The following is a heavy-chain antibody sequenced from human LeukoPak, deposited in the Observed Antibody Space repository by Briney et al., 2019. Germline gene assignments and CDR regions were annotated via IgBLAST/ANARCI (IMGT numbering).Heavy chain of an antibody. D-gene: IGHD2-15*01. CDR2: IRSRGDGGTT. CDR1: GFTLSSYS. V-gene: IGHV3-15*07. J-gene: IGHJ4*02. CDR3: SQGSAQYFDY. Sequence: GGSLRLSCAASGFTLSSYSMNWVRQAPGKGLEWVGRIRSRGDGGTTDFAAPVKGRFTISRDDSKNTLYLQMNSLTSEDTAVYYCSQGSAQYFDYWGQGTLVTVSS.